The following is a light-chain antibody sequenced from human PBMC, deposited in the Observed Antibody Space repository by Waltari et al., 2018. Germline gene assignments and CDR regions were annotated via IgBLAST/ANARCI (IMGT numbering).Light chain of an antibody. CDR3: QQYKSYPWT. Sequence: DIQMTQSPSTLSASVGERVTITCRASQNINRWLAWYQQKPGKAPNLLIYKTSSLESGVPSRFSSSGSGTEFTLTIDTLQPDDFATYHCQQYKSYPWTFGQGTKVEI. CDR2: KTS. CDR1: QNINRW. V-gene: IGKV1-5*03. J-gene: IGKJ1*01.